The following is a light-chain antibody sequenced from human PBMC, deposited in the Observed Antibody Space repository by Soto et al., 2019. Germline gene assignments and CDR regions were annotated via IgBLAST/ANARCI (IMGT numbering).Light chain of an antibody. CDR2: GNS. CDR3: QSYDSSLSGSV. Sequence: QSVLTQPPSVSGAPGHRGTISCTGSSSNIGAGYDVHWYQQLPGTAPKLLIYGNSNRPPWGPDRFSGSKSCTAASLAIAGLQVEEEADYYCQSYDSSLSGSVFGPGTKVTV. CDR1: SSNIGAGYD. V-gene: IGLV1-40*01. J-gene: IGLJ1*01.